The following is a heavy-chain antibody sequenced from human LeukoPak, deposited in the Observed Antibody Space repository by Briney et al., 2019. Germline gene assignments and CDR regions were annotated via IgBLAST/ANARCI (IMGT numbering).Heavy chain of an antibody. CDR2: ISSSSSTI. CDR3: ARDRRTTVTINWSDP. J-gene: IGHJ5*02. CDR1: GFTFSSYS. V-gene: IGHV3-48*01. D-gene: IGHD4-17*01. Sequence: PGGSLRLSCAASGFTFSSYSMNWVRQAPGKGLEWVSYISSSSSTIYYADSVKGRFTISRDNAKNSLYLQMNSLRAEDTAVYYCARDRRTTVTINWSDPWGQGTLVTVSS.